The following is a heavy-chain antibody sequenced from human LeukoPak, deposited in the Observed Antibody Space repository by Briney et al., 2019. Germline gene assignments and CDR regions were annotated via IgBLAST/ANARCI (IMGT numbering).Heavy chain of an antibody. V-gene: IGHV4-39*07. J-gene: IGHJ5*02. CDR2: VHYDGRT. CDR1: GGPISGSRT. Sequence: SETLSLTCTVSGGPISGSRTWGWVRQPPGKGLEWIGNVHYDGRTASNPSLKSRVTMSLDTSTNQFSLKMNSVTATGTALYYCARVVTAAGLDLLGQGILVTISS. D-gene: IGHD6-25*01. CDR3: ARVVTAAGLDL.